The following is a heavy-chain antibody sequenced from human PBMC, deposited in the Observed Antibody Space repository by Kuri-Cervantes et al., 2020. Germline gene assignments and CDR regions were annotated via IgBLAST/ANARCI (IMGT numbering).Heavy chain of an antibody. CDR2: INHSGST. V-gene: IGHV4-34*01. D-gene: IGHD2-8*02. CDR3: ARGGEITGIGY. J-gene: IGHJ4*02. CDR1: GGSFSGYY. Sequence: SETLSLTCAVYGGSFSGYYWSWIRQPPGKGLEWIGEINHSGSTNNNPSLKSRVTISINTSKNQFSLKLSSVTAADTAVYYCARGGEITGIGYWGQGTLVTVSS.